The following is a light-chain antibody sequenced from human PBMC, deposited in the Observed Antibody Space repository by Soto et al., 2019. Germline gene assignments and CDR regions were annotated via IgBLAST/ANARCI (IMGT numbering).Light chain of an antibody. CDR1: RSVLYSSNNENF. J-gene: IGKJ1*01. Sequence: DIVMTQSPDSLAVALGERATINCKSGRSVLYSSNNENFSAWYQQKPGQPPKLLIYWASIRQSGVPDRFSGGGSGTDFTLTISSLQAEDVAVYYCHQYYSAPWTFGQGTKVEIK. CDR3: HQYYSAPWT. V-gene: IGKV4-1*01. CDR2: WAS.